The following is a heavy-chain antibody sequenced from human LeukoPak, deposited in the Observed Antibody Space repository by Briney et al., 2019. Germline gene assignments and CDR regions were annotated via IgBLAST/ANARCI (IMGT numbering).Heavy chain of an antibody. CDR1: GFTFSKYA. V-gene: IGHV3-23*01. CDR3: ATDLTGYYTLDY. Sequence: SGGSLRLSCAASGFTFSKYAMSWVRQAPGKGLEWVSGISGSGGSTYYADSVKGRFTISSDNSKNTLYLQMNSLRAEDTAVYYCATDLTGYYTLDYWGQGTLVTVSS. D-gene: IGHD3-9*01. J-gene: IGHJ4*02. CDR2: ISGSGGST.